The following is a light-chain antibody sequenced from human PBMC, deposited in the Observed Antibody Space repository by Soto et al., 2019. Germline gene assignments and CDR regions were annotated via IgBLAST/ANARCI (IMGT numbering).Light chain of an antibody. CDR2: DAS. J-gene: IGKJ2*01. CDR3: QQRSKWPPYT. CDR1: QSVSSY. V-gene: IGKV3-11*01. Sequence: EIVLTQSPATLSLSPGERATLSCRASQSVSSYLAWYQQKPGQAPRLLIYDASNSATGIPARFSGSGSGTDFTLTISSLEPEDFAVYYCQQRSKWPPYTFGQGTKLEIK.